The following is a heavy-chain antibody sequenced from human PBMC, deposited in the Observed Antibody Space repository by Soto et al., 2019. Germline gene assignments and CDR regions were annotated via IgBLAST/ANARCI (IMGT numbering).Heavy chain of an antibody. J-gene: IGHJ3*02. Sequence: GGSLRLSCAASGFTFSSYSMNWVRQAPGKGLEWVSSISSSSSYIYYADSVKGRFTISRDNAKNSLYLQMNSLRAEDTAVYYCARVKDCGGDCYSAFDIWGQGTMVTVSS. CDR1: GFTFSSYS. D-gene: IGHD2-21*02. CDR2: ISSSSSYI. CDR3: ARVKDCGGDCYSAFDI. V-gene: IGHV3-21*01.